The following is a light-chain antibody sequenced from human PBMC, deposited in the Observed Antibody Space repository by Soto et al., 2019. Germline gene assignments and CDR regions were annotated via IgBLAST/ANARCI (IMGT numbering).Light chain of an antibody. CDR1: QSIISY. V-gene: IGKV1-39*01. Sequence: DIQMTQSPSSLSASVGDRVTITSRASQSIISYLNWYQQKPGKAPKLLIYAASSLQSGVPSRFSGSGSGTDFTLTISSLQPEDFATYYCQQSYSTPQTFGQGTKVEIK. J-gene: IGKJ1*01. CDR2: AAS. CDR3: QQSYSTPQT.